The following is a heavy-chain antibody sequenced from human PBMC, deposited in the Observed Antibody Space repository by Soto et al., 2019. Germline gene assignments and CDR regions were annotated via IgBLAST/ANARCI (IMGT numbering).Heavy chain of an antibody. D-gene: IGHD1-26*01. J-gene: IGHJ4*02. CDR1: GYTFTSYD. CDR3: ARGIVGPTAGY. Sequence: QVQLVQSGAEVKKPGASVKVSCKASGYTFTSYDINWVRQATGQGLEWMGWMNPNSGNTGYVQKFQGRVTMTRNTSIDTAYVELGRLRAEDTAVYYWARGIVGPTAGYWGQGTLVTVSS. CDR2: MNPNSGNT. V-gene: IGHV1-8*01.